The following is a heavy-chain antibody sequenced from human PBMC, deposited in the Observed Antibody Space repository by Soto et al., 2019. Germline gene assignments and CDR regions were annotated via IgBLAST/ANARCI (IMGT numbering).Heavy chain of an antibody. CDR3: ARDPLHYYYGMDV. CDR1: GFTFSSYW. V-gene: IGHV3-7*03. J-gene: IGHJ6*02. CDR2: IKQDGSEK. D-gene: IGHD1-26*01. Sequence: GGSLRLSCAASGFTFSSYWMSWVRQAPGKGLEWVANIKQDGSEKYYVDSVKGRFTISRDNAKNSLYLQMNSLRAEDTAVYYCARDPLHYYYGMDVWCPGTTLTVS.